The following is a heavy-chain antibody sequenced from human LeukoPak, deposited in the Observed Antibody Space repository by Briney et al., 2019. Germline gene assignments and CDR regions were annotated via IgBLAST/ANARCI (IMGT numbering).Heavy chain of an antibody. Sequence: SETLSLTCTVSGGSISGSSYYWGWIRQPPGKGLEWIGSIYYSGSTYYKPSLKSRVTISLDTSKNHFYLKLSSVTAADTAVYYCARGSYDILTGYSTLGEYWGQGTLVTVSS. J-gene: IGHJ4*02. V-gene: IGHV4-39*02. D-gene: IGHD3-9*01. CDR2: IYYSGST. CDR1: GGSISGSSYY. CDR3: ARGSYDILTGYSTLGEY.